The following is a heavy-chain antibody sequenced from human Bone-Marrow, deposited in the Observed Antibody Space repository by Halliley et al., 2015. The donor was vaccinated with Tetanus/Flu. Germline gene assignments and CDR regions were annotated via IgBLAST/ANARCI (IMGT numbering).Heavy chain of an antibody. CDR1: GYSFAMHW. J-gene: IGHJ4*02. V-gene: IGHV5-10-1*01. CDR2: IDPRDSYT. CDR3: GRPDQDDSTAGGY. Sequence: VQLVQSGAEVRKPGESLRISCQGSGYSFAMHWITWVRQVPGKGLEWMGRIDPRDSYTTYSPSFQGRGTISVDKSITTAHLQWSSLKASGTAVYYCGRPDQDDSTAGGYWGQGTLVTVSS. D-gene: IGHD3-3*01.